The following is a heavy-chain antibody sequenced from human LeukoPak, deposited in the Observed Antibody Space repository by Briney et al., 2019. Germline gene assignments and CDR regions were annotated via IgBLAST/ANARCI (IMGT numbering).Heavy chain of an antibody. CDR1: GFTFSNAW. J-gene: IGHJ4*02. Sequence: PGGSLRLSCAASGFTFSNAWMSWVRQAPGKGLEWVSVIYSGGSTYYADSVKGRFTISRDNSKNTLYLQMNSLRAEDTAVYYCARGGIAAAPFDYWGQGTLVTVSS. CDR3: ARGGIAAAPFDY. D-gene: IGHD6-13*01. V-gene: IGHV3-53*01. CDR2: IYSGGST.